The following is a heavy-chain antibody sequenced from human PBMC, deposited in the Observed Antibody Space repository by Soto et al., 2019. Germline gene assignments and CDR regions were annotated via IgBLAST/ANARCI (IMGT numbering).Heavy chain of an antibody. J-gene: IGHJ6*02. D-gene: IGHD6-13*01. V-gene: IGHV3-9*01. CDR3: AKDLAAGTYGNGNNYYYYGMDV. Sequence: EVQLVESGGGLVQPGRSLRLSCAASGFTFDDYAMHWVRQAPGKGLEWVSGISWNSGSIGYADSVKGRFTISSYNAKNSLYLQMNSLRAEDTALYYCAKDLAAGTYGNGNNYYYYGMDVWCQGTTVTVSS. CDR1: GFTFDDYA. CDR2: ISWNSGSI.